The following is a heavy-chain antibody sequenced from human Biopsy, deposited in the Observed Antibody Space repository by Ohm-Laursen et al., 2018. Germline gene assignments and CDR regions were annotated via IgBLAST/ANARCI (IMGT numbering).Heavy chain of an antibody. Sequence: GTLSLTCAVYGGYFNGYFWSWIRQPPGKGLEWIGDINQSGSTNYSPSLKSRVTISVDTAKKQFSLSLRSVTAADTAVYYCARVPLPGIGAAYQGRFLYGMDVWGQGTTVSVSS. D-gene: IGHD6-13*01. V-gene: IGHV4-34*01. CDR1: GGYFNGYF. CDR3: ARVPLPGIGAAYQGRFLYGMDV. J-gene: IGHJ6*02. CDR2: INQSGST.